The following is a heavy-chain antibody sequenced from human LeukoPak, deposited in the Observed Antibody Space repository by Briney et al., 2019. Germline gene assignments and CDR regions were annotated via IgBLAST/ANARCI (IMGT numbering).Heavy chain of an antibody. J-gene: IGHJ6*02. CDR2: FDPEDGET. V-gene: IGHV1-24*01. D-gene: IGHD6-19*01. CDR3: ATTIAVAGTVGLDYYYSMDV. Sequence: ASVKVSCKVSGYTLTELSMHWVRQAPGKGLEWMGGFDPEDGETIYAQKFQGRVTMTEDTSTDTAYMELSSLRSEDTAVYYCATTIAVAGTVGLDYYYSMDVWGQGTTVTVSS. CDR1: GYTLTELS.